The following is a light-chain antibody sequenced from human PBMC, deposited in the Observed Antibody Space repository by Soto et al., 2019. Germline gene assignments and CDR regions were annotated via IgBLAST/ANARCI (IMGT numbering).Light chain of an antibody. CDR2: GAS. Sequence: EIVMTHSPATLSVSPGERATLSCRASQSVSSNLAWYQQKPGRAPRLLIYGASTRATGIPARFSGSGSGTEFTLTISSLQSEDFAVYYCQQYNNWPPGTFGQGTKVDIK. J-gene: IGKJ1*01. CDR3: QQYNNWPPGT. V-gene: IGKV3-15*01. CDR1: QSVSSN.